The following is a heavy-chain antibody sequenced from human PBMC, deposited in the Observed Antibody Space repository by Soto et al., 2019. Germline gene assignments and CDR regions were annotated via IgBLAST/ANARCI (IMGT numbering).Heavy chain of an antibody. D-gene: IGHD6-13*01. CDR1: VYTFTSYY. CDR2: INPSGGST. Sequence: ASVKVSCKASVYTFTSYYMHWVRQAPGQGLEWMGIINPSGGSTSYAQKFQGRVTMTRDTSTSTVYMELSSLRSEDTAVYYCAREGQQLDPVEYYYYMDVWGKGTTVTVSS. J-gene: IGHJ6*03. CDR3: AREGQQLDPVEYYYYMDV. V-gene: IGHV1-46*03.